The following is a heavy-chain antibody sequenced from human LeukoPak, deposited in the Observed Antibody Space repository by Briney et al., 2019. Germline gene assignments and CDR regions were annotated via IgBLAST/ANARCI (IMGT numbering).Heavy chain of an antibody. D-gene: IGHD2-2*01. V-gene: IGHV4-59*01. Sequence: PPETLSLTCTVSGGSISSYYWSWIRQPPGKGLEWIGYIYYSGSTNYNPSLKSRVTISVDTSKNQFSLKLSSVTAADTAVYYCARGYCSSTSCPHYNWFDPWGQGTLVTVSS. CDR1: GGSISSYY. CDR3: ARGYCSSTSCPHYNWFDP. CDR2: IYYSGST. J-gene: IGHJ5*02.